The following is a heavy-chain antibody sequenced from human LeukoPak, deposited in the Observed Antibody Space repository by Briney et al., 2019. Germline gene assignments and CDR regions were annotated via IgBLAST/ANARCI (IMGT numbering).Heavy chain of an antibody. CDR3: ATTDGSGSYSPSMDV. V-gene: IGHV1-24*01. CDR2: FDPEDGET. J-gene: IGHJ6*02. CDR1: GYTLTELS. D-gene: IGHD3-10*01. Sequence: ASVKVSCKVSGYTLTELSMHWVRQAPGKGPEWMGGFDPEDGETIYAQKFQGRVTMTEDTSTDTAYMELSSLRSEDTAVYYCATTDGSGSYSPSMDVWGQGTTVTVSS.